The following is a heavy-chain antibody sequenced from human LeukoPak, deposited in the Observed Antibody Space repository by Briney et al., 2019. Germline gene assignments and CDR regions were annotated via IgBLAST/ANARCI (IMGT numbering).Heavy chain of an antibody. CDR2: INPNSGGT. Sequence: ASVKVSCKASGYTFTGYYMHWVRQAPGQGLEWMGWINPNSGGTDYARKFQDRVTMTRDTSISTAYMEVTSLRSDDTAIYYCARDRPNDYWGQGTLVTVSS. V-gene: IGHV1-2*02. CDR3: ARDRPNDY. CDR1: GYTFTGYY. J-gene: IGHJ4*02.